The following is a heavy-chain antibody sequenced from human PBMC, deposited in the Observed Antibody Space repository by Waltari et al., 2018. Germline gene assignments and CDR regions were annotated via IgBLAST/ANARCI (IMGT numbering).Heavy chain of an antibody. D-gene: IGHD6-13*01. V-gene: IGHV3-15*07. CDR2: IKSKTDGGTT. CDR3: TTRATAAPFFFDY. Sequence: VQLQQWGAGLLKPSETLSLTCAVYGGSFSGYYWSWIRQPPGKGLEWVGRIKSKTDGGTTDYAAPVKGRFTISRDDSKNTLYLQMNSLKTEDTAVYYCTTRATAAPFFFDYWGQGTLVTVSS. J-gene: IGHJ4*02. CDR1: GGSFSGYY.